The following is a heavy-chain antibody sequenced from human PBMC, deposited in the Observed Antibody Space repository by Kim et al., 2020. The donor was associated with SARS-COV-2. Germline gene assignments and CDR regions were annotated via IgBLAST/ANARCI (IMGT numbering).Heavy chain of an antibody. V-gene: IGHV4-34*01. CDR3: ARGPFFMVRGVTVSGPWFDP. CDR2: INHSGST. CDR1: GGSFSGYY. J-gene: IGHJ5*02. D-gene: IGHD3-10*01. Sequence: SETLSLTCAVYGGSFSGYYWSWIRQPPGKGLEWIGEINHSGSTNYNPSLKSRVTISVDTSKNQFSLKLSSVTAADTAVYYCARGPFFMVRGVTVSGPWFDPWGQRTLVTVSS.